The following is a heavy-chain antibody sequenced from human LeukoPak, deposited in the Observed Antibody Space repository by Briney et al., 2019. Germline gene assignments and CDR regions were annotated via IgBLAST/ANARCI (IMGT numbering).Heavy chain of an antibody. CDR2: INHSGST. CDR3: ARATSSGYYHFDY. J-gene: IGHJ4*02. D-gene: IGHD3-22*01. Sequence: SETLSLTCAVYGGSFSGYYWSWIRQPPGKGLEWIGEINHSGSTNYNPSLKSRVTISVDTSKNQFSLKLSSVTAADTAVYYCARATSSGYYHFDYWGQGTLVTVSS. V-gene: IGHV4-34*01. CDR1: GGSFSGYY.